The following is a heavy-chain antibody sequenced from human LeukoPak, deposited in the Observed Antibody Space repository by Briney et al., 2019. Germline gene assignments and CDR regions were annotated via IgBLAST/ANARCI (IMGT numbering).Heavy chain of an antibody. CDR2: IYHSGST. CDR3: ARASDLNFDY. CDR1: GYSISSGYY. V-gene: IGHV4-38-2*02. J-gene: IGHJ4*02. Sequence: SETLSLTCTVSGYSISSGYYWGWIRQPPGKGLEWIGMIYHSGSTYYNPSLKSRVTISVDTSKNQFSLKLSSVTAADTAVYYCARASDLNFDYWGQGTLVTVSS.